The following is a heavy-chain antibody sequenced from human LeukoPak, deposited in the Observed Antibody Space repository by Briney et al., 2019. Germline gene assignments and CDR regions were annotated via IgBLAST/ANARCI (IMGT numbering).Heavy chain of an antibody. CDR1: GFTFSRYG. Sequence: PGRSLRLFCAASGFTFSRYGMHWVRQAPGKGLEWVAVIWSDGNNKYYADSVKGRFTISRDNSKNTLFLQMNSLRAEDTAAYYCARNREVGATFEYYFDYWGQGTLVTVSS. CDR2: IWSDGNNK. J-gene: IGHJ4*02. D-gene: IGHD1-26*01. CDR3: ARNREVGATFEYYFDY. V-gene: IGHV3-33*01.